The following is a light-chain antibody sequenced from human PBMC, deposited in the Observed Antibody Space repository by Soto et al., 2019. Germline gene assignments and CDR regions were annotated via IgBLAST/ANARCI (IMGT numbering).Light chain of an antibody. V-gene: IGKV3-15*01. CDR3: QQYNNWPSLT. Sequence: EIVMTQSPATLSVSPGERATLSCRASQGISNSLAWYQQKPGQAPRLLIYGVSTRATGIPARFSGSGSGTEFTLTISSLQSEGFAVYYCQQYNNWPSLTLGGGTKVDIK. CDR2: GVS. J-gene: IGKJ4*01. CDR1: QGISNS.